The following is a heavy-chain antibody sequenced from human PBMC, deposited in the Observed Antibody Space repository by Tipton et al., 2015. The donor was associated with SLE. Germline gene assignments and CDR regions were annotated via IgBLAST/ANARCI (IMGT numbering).Heavy chain of an antibody. J-gene: IGHJ5*02. CDR2: VYYSGTT. D-gene: IGHD3-22*01. V-gene: IGHV4-59*01. Sequence: TLSLTCTVSGSSITAYYWTWIRQPPGKGLEWIGYVYYSGTTNYNPSLKSRVTISVDTSKNQFSLKLSSVTAADTAVSYCARDSSGGYNWFDPWGQGTLVTVSS. CDR1: GSSITAYY. CDR3: ARDSSGGYNWFDP.